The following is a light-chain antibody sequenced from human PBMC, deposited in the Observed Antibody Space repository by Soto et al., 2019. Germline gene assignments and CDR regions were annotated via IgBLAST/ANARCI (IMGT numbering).Light chain of an antibody. CDR2: GVT. V-gene: IGLV2-14*01. CDR3: TSYTSSSSYV. CDR1: ISDIGGYKY. Sequence: QSALTQHASVSESPGQSIIISCAGTISDIGGYKYVSSYQSHPAEAGKLMIYGVTNRPAGVSDRFSGSKAGEKDFLTIYGLEADDEADCYCTSYTSSSSYVFGPGSKGT. J-gene: IGLJ1*01.